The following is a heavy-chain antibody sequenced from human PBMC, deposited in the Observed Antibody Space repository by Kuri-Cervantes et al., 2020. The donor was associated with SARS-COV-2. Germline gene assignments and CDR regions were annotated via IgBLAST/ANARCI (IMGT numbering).Heavy chain of an antibody. CDR3: ARSMAYDSSGLGLAFDY. CDR1: GGSISSYY. Sequence: GSLRLSCTVSGGSISSYYWSWIRQPAGKGLEWIGRIYTSGSTNYNPSLKSRVTISVDMSKNQLSLRLSSVTAADTAVYYCARSMAYDSSGLGLAFDYWGQGTLVTVSS. J-gene: IGHJ4*02. D-gene: IGHD3-22*01. CDR2: IYTSGST. V-gene: IGHV4-4*07.